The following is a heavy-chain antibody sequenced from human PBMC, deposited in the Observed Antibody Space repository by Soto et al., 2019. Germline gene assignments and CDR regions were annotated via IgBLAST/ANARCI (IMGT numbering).Heavy chain of an antibody. CDR1: GGSISSGDNY. J-gene: IGHJ5*02. Sequence: SETLSLTCTVSGGSISSGDNYWSWIRQPPGKGLELIGYIYYSGSTHYNPSLKSRVTISIDTSKNQFSLKLSSVTAADTAVNYCARVNSSYDFWSGYPRRYWWFHXWGQGTLVTVSX. CDR3: ARVNSSYDFWSGYPRRYWWFHX. D-gene: IGHD3-3*01. V-gene: IGHV4-30-4*01. CDR2: IYYSGST.